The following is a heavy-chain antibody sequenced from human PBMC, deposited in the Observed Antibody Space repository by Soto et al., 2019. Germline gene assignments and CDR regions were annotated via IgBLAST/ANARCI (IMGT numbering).Heavy chain of an antibody. CDR3: ARGGVAPGIQLWSYYYYGMDV. CDR2: IYYSGST. J-gene: IGHJ6*02. CDR1: GGSISSGGYY. D-gene: IGHD5-18*01. Sequence: PSETLSLTCTVSGGSISSGGYYWSWIRQHPGKGLEWIGYIYYSGSTYYNPSLKSRVTISVDTSKNQFSLKLSSVTAADTAVYYCARGGVAPGIQLWSYYYYGMDVWGQGITVTVSS. V-gene: IGHV4-31*03.